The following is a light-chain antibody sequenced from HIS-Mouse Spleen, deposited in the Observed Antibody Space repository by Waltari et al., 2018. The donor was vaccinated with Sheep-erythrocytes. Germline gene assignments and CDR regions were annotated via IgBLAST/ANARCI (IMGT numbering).Light chain of an antibody. V-gene: IGLV3-25*03. CDR2: KDS. J-gene: IGLJ1*01. CDR3: QSADSSGTYV. CDR1: SLQKQY. Sequence: SYELTQPPSVSVSPGQTARITCSGDSLQKQYAYWYQQKPGQAPVGVIYKDSERPSGIPERFSGSSSGTTVTLTISGVQAEDEADYYCQSADSSGTYVFGTGTKVTVL.